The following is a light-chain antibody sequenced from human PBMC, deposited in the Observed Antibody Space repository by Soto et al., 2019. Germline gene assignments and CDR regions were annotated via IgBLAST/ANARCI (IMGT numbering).Light chain of an antibody. CDR2: DAS. CDR1: QSVTSN. CDR3: QQRDNWPIT. J-gene: IGKJ5*01. V-gene: IGKV3-11*01. Sequence: IVITQSPATLAVSPREVATLSCSASQSVTSNLAWYQQKPGQAPRLLIYDASSRATGIPARFSGSGSGTDFTLTISSLEPEDFAVYYCQQRDNWPITFGRGTRLEIK.